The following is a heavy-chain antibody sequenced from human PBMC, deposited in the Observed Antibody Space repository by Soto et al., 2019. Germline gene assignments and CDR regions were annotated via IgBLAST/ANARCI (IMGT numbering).Heavy chain of an antibody. D-gene: IGHD6-19*01. CDR2: TYYRSKWYN. Sequence: SQTLSLPCAISGDSVSSNSAAWNWIRQSPSRGLEWLGRTYYRSKWYNDYAVSVKSRITINPDTSKNQFSLQLNSVTPEDTAVYYCARELLEVSRKCLVTSGPHNSFDPWGQGTLVTVSS. CDR1: GDSVSSNSAA. CDR3: ARELLEVSRKCLVTSGPHNSFDP. J-gene: IGHJ5*02. V-gene: IGHV6-1*01.